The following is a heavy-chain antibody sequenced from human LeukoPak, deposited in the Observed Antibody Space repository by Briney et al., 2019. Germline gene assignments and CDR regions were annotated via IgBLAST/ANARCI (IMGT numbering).Heavy chain of an antibody. J-gene: IGHJ4*02. CDR2: INHSGST. CDR1: GGSISSYY. CDR3: ARGEYSSSSDGFDY. V-gene: IGHV4-34*01. Sequence: SETLSLTCTVSGGSISSYYWSWIRQPPGKGLEWIGEINHSGSTNYNPSLKSRVTISVDTSKNQFSLKLSSVTAADTAVYYCARGEYSSSSDGFDYWGQGTLVTVSS. D-gene: IGHD6-6*01.